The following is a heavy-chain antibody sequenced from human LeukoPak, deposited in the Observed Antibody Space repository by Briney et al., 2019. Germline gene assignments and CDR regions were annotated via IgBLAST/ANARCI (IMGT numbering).Heavy chain of an antibody. CDR3: ATWGYCSSTSCQTFDY. J-gene: IGHJ4*02. CDR2: IIPIFGTA. V-gene: IGHV1-69*05. CDR1: GGTFSSYA. D-gene: IGHD2-2*01. Sequence: SVKVSCRASGGTFSSYAISWVRQAPGQGLEWMGGIIPIFGTANYAQKFQGRVTITRNTSTSTAYMELSSLRSEDTAVYYCATWGYCSSTSCQTFDYWGQGTLVTVSS.